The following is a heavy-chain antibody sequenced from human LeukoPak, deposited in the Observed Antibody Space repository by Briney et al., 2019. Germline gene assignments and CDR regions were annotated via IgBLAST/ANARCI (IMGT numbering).Heavy chain of an antibody. J-gene: IGHJ4*02. V-gene: IGHV3-7*04. D-gene: IGHD4-17*01. CDR1: GFTFSSYW. Sequence: PGGSLRLSCAASGFTFSSYWMSWVRQAPGKGLEWVANIKQDGSEKYYVDSVKGRFTISRDNAKSSLSLQMNSLRAEDTAVYYCARTDTTTVTTRHSDYWGQGTLVTLSS. CDR3: ARTDTTTVTTRHSDY. CDR2: IKQDGSEK.